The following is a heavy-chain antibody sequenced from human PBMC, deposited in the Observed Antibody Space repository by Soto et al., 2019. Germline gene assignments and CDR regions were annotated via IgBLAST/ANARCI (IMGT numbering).Heavy chain of an antibody. V-gene: IGHV4-31*03. D-gene: IGHD6-25*01. J-gene: IGHJ4*02. CDR2: IYYSGST. CDR3: AGEGDSSAEFDY. Sequence: LSLTCTVSGGSISSGGYYWSWIRQHPGKGLEWIGYIYYSGSTYYNPSLKSRVTISVDTSKNQFSLKLSSVTAADTAVYYCAGEGDSSAEFDYWGQGTLATVSS. CDR1: GGSISSGGYY.